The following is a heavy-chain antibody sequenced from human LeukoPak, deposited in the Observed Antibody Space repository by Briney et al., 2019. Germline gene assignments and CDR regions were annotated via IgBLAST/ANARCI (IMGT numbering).Heavy chain of an antibody. CDR3: ARVFFHDYGDPRGDY. J-gene: IGHJ4*02. D-gene: IGHD4-17*01. CDR1: GGSISSSSYY. Sequence: SETLSLTCTVSGGSISSSSYYWGWIRQPPGKGLEWIGSIYYSGSTYYNPSLKSRVTISVDTSKNQFSLKLSSVTAADTAVYYCARVFFHDYGDPRGDYWGQGTLVTVSS. CDR2: IYYSGST. V-gene: IGHV4-39*07.